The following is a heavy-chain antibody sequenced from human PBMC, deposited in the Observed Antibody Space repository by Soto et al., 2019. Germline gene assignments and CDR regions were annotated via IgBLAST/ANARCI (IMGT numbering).Heavy chain of an antibody. J-gene: IGHJ4*02. CDR3: AKDLSAGSGYRDDY. CDR2: VNPGGYST. V-gene: IGHV3-23*01. D-gene: IGHD5-12*01. Sequence: EVQLLQSGGGLVQPGGSLRLSCAASGFTFTSYSMTWVRQTPGKGLEWVAAVNPGGYSTYYADSVKGRFTISRDNSNKTRYLQMNSLRAEDTAVYYCAKDLSAGSGYRDDYREQGNRV. CDR1: GFTFTSYS.